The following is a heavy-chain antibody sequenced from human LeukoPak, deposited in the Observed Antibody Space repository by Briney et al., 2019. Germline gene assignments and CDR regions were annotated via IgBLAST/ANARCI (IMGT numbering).Heavy chain of an antibody. D-gene: IGHD1-1*01. CDR3: ARRDLERPWSY. J-gene: IGHJ4*02. CDR1: RGSISSSNYY. CDR2: IYYNGNT. Sequence: PSETLSLTCTVSRGSISSSNYYGGWIRQPPGKRLEWIGTIYYNGNTYYNPSLKSRVTISLDTSKNQFSLKLSSVTAADTAVYYCARRDLERPWSYWGQGTLVTVSS. V-gene: IGHV4-39*01.